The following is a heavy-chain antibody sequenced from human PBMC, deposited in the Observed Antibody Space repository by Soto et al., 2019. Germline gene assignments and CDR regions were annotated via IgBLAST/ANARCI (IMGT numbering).Heavy chain of an antibody. V-gene: IGHV4-31*03. CDR2: IYYSGST. Sequence: PLSLTCTVSGGSFSSGGYYWSWIRQLPGKGLEWIGYIYYSGSTYYNPSLKSRFTISLDTSKNQFSLKLSSVTAADTAVYYCARATSFSGHHGYWGQGTLVTVSS. CDR3: ARATSFSGHHGY. CDR1: GGSFSSGGYY. J-gene: IGHJ4*02. D-gene: IGHD2-8*02.